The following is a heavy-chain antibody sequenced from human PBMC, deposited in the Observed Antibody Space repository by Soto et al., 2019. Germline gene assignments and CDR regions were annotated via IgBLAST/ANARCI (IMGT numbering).Heavy chain of an antibody. CDR2: IGTLSDT. V-gene: IGHV3-13*01. CDR1: GFAFSTFD. J-gene: IGHJ5*02. CDR3: ARGRSFSYVPPPPPTFDP. D-gene: IGHD3-10*02. Sequence: GGSLRLSCAGSGFAFSTFDIHWVRQAPGKGLEWVSGIGTLSDTFYAASVQDRFTISRQNAKNSVYLQMNSLRAGDTAFYYCARGRSFSYVPPPPPTFDPWGQAPLLTLSS.